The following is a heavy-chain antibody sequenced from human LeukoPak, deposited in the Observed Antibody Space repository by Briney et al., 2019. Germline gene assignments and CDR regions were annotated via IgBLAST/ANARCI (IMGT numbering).Heavy chain of an antibody. CDR3: ARGNPIVNSYGLSFDY. Sequence: SETLSLTCTVSRGSISTYYWTWIRQSPGVGLEWIGYIYNSGSSTYYNPSLKSRVTISVDTSESQFSLNMRSVTAADTAVYYCARGNPIVNSYGLSFDYWGQGSLVTVSS. CDR2: IYNSGSST. J-gene: IGHJ4*02. CDR1: RGSISTYY. D-gene: IGHD5-18*01. V-gene: IGHV4-59*01.